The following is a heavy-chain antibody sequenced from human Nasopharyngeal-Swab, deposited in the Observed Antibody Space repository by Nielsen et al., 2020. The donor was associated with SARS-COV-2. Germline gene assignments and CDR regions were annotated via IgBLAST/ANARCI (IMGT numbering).Heavy chain of an antibody. V-gene: IGHV1-8*01. CDR1: GHTFTSYD. J-gene: IGHJ6*02. Sequence: ASVKVSCKASGHTFTSYDINWVRQATGQGLEWMGWMNPNSGNTGYAQKFQGRVTITRNTSISTAYMELSSLRSEDTAVYYCASACSSTSCSYYYYGMDVWGQGTTVTVSS. CDR2: MNPNSGNT. D-gene: IGHD2-2*01. CDR3: ASACSSTSCSYYYYGMDV.